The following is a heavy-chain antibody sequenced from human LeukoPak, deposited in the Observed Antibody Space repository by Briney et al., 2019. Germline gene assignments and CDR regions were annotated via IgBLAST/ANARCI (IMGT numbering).Heavy chain of an antibody. Sequence: SVKVSCKASGGTFSSYAISWVRQAPGQGLEWMGGIIPIFGTANYAQKFQGRVTITADESTSTAYMELSSLRSEDTAVYYCARGFVDTAMVLAYYGMDVWGQGTTVTVSS. CDR2: IIPIFGTA. CDR3: ARGFVDTAMVLAYYGMDV. J-gene: IGHJ6*02. CDR1: GGTFSSYA. V-gene: IGHV1-69*13. D-gene: IGHD5-18*01.